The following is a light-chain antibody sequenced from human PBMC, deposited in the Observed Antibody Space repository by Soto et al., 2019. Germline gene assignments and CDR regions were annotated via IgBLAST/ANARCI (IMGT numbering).Light chain of an antibody. CDR2: DAS. J-gene: IGKJ2*01. V-gene: IGKV3-20*01. CDR1: QSIGNF. CDR3: QHYGSSPYT. Sequence: EIVLTQSPAILSLSPGERATLSCRASQSIGNFLAWYQQKPGQPPRLLIFDASNRAAGVPDRFSGSGSGTNFTLTITRLEPEDFAVYYCQHYGSSPYTFGQGTKVDIK.